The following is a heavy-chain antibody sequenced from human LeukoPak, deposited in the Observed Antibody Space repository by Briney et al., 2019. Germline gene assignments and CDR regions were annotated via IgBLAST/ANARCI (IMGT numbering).Heavy chain of an antibody. D-gene: IGHD4-11*01. CDR1: GFTFNSYS. CDR3: ARLYDDYTNGRFDS. J-gene: IGHJ4*02. Sequence: GGSLRLSCAASGFTFNSYSMNWVRQAPGKGLEWVSSISSSSSYIYYADSVRGRFTISRDNGKKSLYLQMNSLRAEDTAVYYCARLYDDYTNGRFDSWGQGTLVTVSS. CDR2: ISSSSSYI. V-gene: IGHV3-21*01.